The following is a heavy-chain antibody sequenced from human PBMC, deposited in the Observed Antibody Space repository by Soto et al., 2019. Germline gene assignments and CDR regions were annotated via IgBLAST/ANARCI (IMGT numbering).Heavy chain of an antibody. CDR3: ARDKITGLFDY. V-gene: IGHV4-34*01. Sequence: QVQLQQWGAGLLKPSETLSLTCAVYGGSFSGYYWTWIRHPPGTGLEWIGEINHSGSTNYNPSLKSRVTISVDTSQNQFSLKLTSVTAADTAVYYCARDKITGLFDYWGQGTLVTVSS. D-gene: IGHD2-8*02. CDR2: INHSGST. CDR1: GGSFSGYY. J-gene: IGHJ4*02.